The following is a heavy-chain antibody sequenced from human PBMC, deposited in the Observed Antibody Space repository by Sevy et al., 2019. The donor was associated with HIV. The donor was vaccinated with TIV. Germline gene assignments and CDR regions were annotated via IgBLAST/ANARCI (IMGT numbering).Heavy chain of an antibody. CDR1: GFTFSDYA. V-gene: IGHV3-30-3*01. J-gene: IGHJ6*03. D-gene: IGHD2-15*01. CDR2: ISFDGNKQ. CDR3: ARELLPGSYYYYMDV. Sequence: GGSLRLSCAASGFTFSDYAFHWVRQAPGKGLEWLAVISFDGNKQYFADSVQGRFTISRDSLKNTVSLYMNSLRVEDTAVYFCARELLPGSYYYYMDVWGKGTTVTVSS.